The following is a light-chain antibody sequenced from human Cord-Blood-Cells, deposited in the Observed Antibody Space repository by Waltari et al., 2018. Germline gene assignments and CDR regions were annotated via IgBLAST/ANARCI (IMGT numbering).Light chain of an antibody. CDR3: CSYAGSSTSWV. CDR1: SRDGGSYNL. V-gene: IGLV2-23*02. CDR2: EVS. J-gene: IGLJ3*02. Sequence: QSALTQPPSVSGSPGQSLTLSCPGTSRDGGSYNLVSWYQQHPGKAPKLMIYEVSKRPSGVSNRFSGSKSGNTASLTISGLQAEDEADYYCCSYAGSSTSWVFGGGTKLTVL.